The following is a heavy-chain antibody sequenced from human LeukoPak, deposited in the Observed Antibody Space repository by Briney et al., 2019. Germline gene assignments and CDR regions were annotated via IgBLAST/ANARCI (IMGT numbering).Heavy chain of an antibody. CDR3: TRDSGTYNWFDP. J-gene: IGHJ5*02. CDR1: GFTFSGSA. D-gene: IGHD1-26*01. CDR2: IDKKDKGYATAT. V-gene: IGHV3-73*01. Sequence: PGGSLRLSCAASGFTFSGSAIHWVRQSFGKGLEWVGQIDKKDKGYATATAYAASAKGRFTVSRDDSINTAYLQMKSLKTEDTALYYCTRDSGTYNWFDPWGQGTLVTVSS.